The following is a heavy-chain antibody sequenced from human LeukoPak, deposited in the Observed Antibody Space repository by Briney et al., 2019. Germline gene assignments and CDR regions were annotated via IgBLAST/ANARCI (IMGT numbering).Heavy chain of an antibody. V-gene: IGHV3-64*01. CDR3: ARLYYDSSGQKGYAFDI. D-gene: IGHD3-22*01. J-gene: IGHJ3*02. Sequence: GGSLRLSCAASGFTFSSYAMHWVRQAPGKGLEYVSAISSNGGSTYYANSVKGRFTISRDNSKNTLYLQMGSLRAEDMAVYYCARLYYDSSGQKGYAFDIWGQGTMVTVSS. CDR1: GFTFSSYA. CDR2: ISSNGGST.